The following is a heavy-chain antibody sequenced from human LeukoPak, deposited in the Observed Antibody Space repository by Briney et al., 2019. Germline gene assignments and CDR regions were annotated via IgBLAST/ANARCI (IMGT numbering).Heavy chain of an antibody. CDR1: GGSISSSSYY. V-gene: IGHV4-39*07. D-gene: IGHD2-8*01. CDR3: ARVFLMGDAFDI. Sequence: PSETLSLTCTVSGGSISSSSYYWGWIRQPPGKGLEWIGSIYYSGSTYYNPSLKSRVTISVDTSKNQFSLKLSSVTAADTAVYYCARVFLMGDAFDIWGQGTMVTVSS. J-gene: IGHJ3*02. CDR2: IYYSGST.